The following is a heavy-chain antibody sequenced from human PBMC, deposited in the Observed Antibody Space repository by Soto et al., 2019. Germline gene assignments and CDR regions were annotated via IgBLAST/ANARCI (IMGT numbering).Heavy chain of an antibody. CDR3: ATYYYGSGSQDYYGMDV. CDR1: GYTFTNYG. Sequence: ASVKVSCKASGYTFTNYGISWVRQAPGQGLEWMGWISAYNGNTNYAQKLQGRVTMTTDTSTSTAYMELRSLRSDDTAVYYCATYYYGSGSQDYYGMDVWGQWTTVTVS. CDR2: ISAYNGNT. J-gene: IGHJ6*02. D-gene: IGHD3-10*01. V-gene: IGHV1-18*01.